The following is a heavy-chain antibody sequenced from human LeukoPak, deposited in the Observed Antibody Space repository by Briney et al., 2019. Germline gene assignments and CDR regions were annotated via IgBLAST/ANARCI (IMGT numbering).Heavy chain of an antibody. J-gene: IGHJ4*02. Sequence: GGSLRLSCAASGFSFSDYAMSWVPQAPGKGREWVSAISGSGSVTYHAESVKGRFTISRDNSKNTLYLQMNSLRAEDTAVYYCAKDKYTIQRNFFDYWGQGTLVTVSS. D-gene: IGHD2-2*02. V-gene: IGHV3-23*01. CDR3: AKDKYTIQRNFFDY. CDR2: ISGSGSVT. CDR1: GFSFSDYA.